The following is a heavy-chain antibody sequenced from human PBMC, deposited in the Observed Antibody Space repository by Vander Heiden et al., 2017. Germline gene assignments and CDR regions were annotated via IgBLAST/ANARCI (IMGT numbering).Heavy chain of an antibody. CDR2: IIPSFGTA. Sequence: VHLVQSGAEVKKPGPSVTVSCKASGGTFSSYPISWRRQAPRQGLEWMGGIIPSFGTANYAQKFQGRVTITADEATSTAYMELSSLRSEDTAVYYCARVDASSPEYAFDIWGQGTMVTVSS. CDR3: ARVDASSPEYAFDI. V-gene: IGHV1-69*01. J-gene: IGHJ3*02. CDR1: GGTFSSYP.